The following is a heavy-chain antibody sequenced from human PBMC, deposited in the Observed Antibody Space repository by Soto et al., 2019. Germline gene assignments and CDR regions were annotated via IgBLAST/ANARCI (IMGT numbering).Heavy chain of an antibody. CDR3: ARDYGESSYMDV. CDR1: GGSFSGYY. V-gene: IGHV4-34*01. J-gene: IGHJ6*03. Sequence: QVQLQQWGAGLLKPSETLSLTCAVYGGSFSGYYWSWIRQPPGKGLEWIGEINHSGSTNYNPSLKSRVTISVDTSKNQFSLKLSSVTAADTAVYYCARDYGESSYMDVWGKGTTVTVSS. CDR2: INHSGST. D-gene: IGHD4-17*01.